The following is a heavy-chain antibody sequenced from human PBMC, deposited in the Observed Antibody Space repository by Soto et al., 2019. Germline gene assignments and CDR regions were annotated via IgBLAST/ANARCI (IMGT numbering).Heavy chain of an antibody. CDR3: ARGSRLVGYSYGRLDY. D-gene: IGHD5-18*01. Sequence: PGGSLRLSCAASGFTFSSYAMHWVRQAPGKGLEWVAVISYDGSNKYYADSVKGRFTISRDNSKNTLYLQMNSLRAEDTAVYYCARGSRLVGYSYGRLDYSGEGTLVTVSS. CDR1: GFTFSSYA. V-gene: IGHV3-30-3*01. CDR2: ISYDGSNK. J-gene: IGHJ4*02.